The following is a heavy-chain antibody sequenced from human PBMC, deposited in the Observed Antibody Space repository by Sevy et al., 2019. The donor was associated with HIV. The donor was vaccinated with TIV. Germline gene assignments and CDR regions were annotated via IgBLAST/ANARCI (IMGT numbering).Heavy chain of an antibody. V-gene: IGHV3-7*04. CDR1: GFTFSRYW. D-gene: IGHD3-22*01. CDR3: ARGDYYDRGGFYIDAFDV. J-gene: IGHJ3*01. Sequence: GGSLRLSCAASGFTFSRYWMSWVRQAPGKGLEWVGNVKEDGSEKYYGDSVKGRFTISRDNAKNSLFLQMKSLRAEDTVVYYCARGDYYDRGGFYIDAFDVWGQGTMVTVSS. CDR2: VKEDGSEK.